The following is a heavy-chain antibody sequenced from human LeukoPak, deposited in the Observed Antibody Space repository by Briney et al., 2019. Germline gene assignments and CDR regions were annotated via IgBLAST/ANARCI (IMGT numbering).Heavy chain of an antibody. Sequence: ASVKVSCKASGYTFTSYGISWVRQAPGQGLEWMGWISAYNGNTNYAQKLQGRVTMTTDTSTSTAYMELRSLRSDDTAVYYSARVDYYDSSGYYYGLLDYWGQGTLVTVSS. V-gene: IGHV1-18*01. CDR2: ISAYNGNT. CDR1: GYTFTSYG. CDR3: ARVDYYDSSGYYYGLLDY. D-gene: IGHD3-22*01. J-gene: IGHJ4*02.